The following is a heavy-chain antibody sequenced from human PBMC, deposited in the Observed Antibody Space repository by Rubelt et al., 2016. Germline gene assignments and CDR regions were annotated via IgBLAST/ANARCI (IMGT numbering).Heavy chain of an antibody. CDR1: GGTFSSYA. J-gene: IGHJ5*01. D-gene: IGHD3-10*01. CDR3: ARAGNGFDY. V-gene: IGHV1-69*10. CDR2: IIPFVGVA. Sequence: QVQLVQSGAEVKKPGSSVKVSCKASGGTFSSYATSWVRQAPGQGLEWMGRIIPFVGVAIYAQKFQVRVTITADKSTATAYMEMSSLRSEDTAVYYCARAGNGFDYWGQGTQVTVSS.